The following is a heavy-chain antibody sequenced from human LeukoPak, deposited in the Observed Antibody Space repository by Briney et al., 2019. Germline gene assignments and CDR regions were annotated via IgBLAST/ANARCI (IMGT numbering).Heavy chain of an antibody. D-gene: IGHD2-15*01. CDR2: ISVSATAT. Sequence: GGSLRLSCTVAGFTVSINSMSWVRQAPGQGLEWVAVISVSATATNYAASVKGHFTISRDDSKNTLYLQMNSLRVEDTAAYYCVKEGGFRIPFDYWGQGTLVTVSS. J-gene: IGHJ4*02. V-gene: IGHV3-23*01. CDR1: GFTVSINS. CDR3: VKEGGFRIPFDY.